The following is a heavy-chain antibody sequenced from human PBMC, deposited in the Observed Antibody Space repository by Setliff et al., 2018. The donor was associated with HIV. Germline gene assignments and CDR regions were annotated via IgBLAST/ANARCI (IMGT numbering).Heavy chain of an antibody. CDR1: GYSISSGYY. CDR3: ARLGRAIDRGGYSLRFDY. J-gene: IGHJ4*02. D-gene: IGHD3-22*01. CDR2: IYHSGST. Sequence: SETLSLTCAVSGYSISSGYYWGWIRQPPGKGLEWIGSIYHSGSTYYNPSLKSRVTISVDTSKNQFSLRLRSVTAADTALYYCARLGRAIDRGGYSLRFDYWGQGTLVTVSS. V-gene: IGHV4-38-2*01.